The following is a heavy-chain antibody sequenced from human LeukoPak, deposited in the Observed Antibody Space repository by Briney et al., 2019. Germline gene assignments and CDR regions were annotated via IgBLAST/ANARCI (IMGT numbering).Heavy chain of an antibody. V-gene: IGHV4-39*01. CDR2: IYYSGST. Sequence: PSETLSLTCTVSGGSISSNNCYWGWARQPPGKGLDLIGTIYYSGSTYYKPSLKRRVTISVDTSKNQLSLKLSSVTAADTAVYYCARRDSYGGGWFDPWGQGTLVTVSS. J-gene: IGHJ5*02. CDR1: GGSISSNNCY. D-gene: IGHD4-23*01. CDR3: ARRDSYGGGWFDP.